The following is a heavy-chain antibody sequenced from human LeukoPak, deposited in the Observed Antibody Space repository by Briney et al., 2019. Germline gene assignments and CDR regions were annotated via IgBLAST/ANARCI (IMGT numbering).Heavy chain of an antibody. CDR2: ISGSGNGGSR. Sequence: GGSLRLSCSASGFDFSIYTMYWVRQTPGKGPEYVSTISGSGNGGSRYYADSVKGRFTISRDDSKSIVYLQMNNLRSEDTAVYYCAREYAGSSHFDSWGQGTLVTVSS. D-gene: IGHD6-6*01. CDR3: AREYAGSSHFDS. J-gene: IGHJ4*02. CDR1: GFDFSIYT. V-gene: IGHV3-64*04.